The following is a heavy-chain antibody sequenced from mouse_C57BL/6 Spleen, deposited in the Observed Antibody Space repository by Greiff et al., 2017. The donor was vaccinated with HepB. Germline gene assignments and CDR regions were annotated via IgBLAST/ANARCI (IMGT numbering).Heavy chain of an antibody. Sequence: QVQLKQSGAELVKPGASVKISCKASGYAFSSYWMNWVKQRPGKGLEWIGQIYPGDGDTNYNGKFKGKATLTADKSSSTAYMQLSSLTSEDSAVYFCARSRPYYGSSLYYAMDYWGQGTSVTVSS. CDR2: IYPGDGDT. V-gene: IGHV1-80*01. D-gene: IGHD1-1*01. CDR1: GYAFSSYW. J-gene: IGHJ4*01. CDR3: ARSRPYYGSSLYYAMDY.